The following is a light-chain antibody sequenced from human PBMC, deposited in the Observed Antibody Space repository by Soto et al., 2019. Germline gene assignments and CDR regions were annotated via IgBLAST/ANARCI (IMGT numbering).Light chain of an antibody. CDR1: QSVSSY. J-gene: IGKJ1*01. V-gene: IGKV3-15*01. CDR2: GAS. Sequence: EIVMTQSPATLSVSPGERATLSCMASQSVSSYLAWDQQTPGQAPRLLIYGASTRATGIPARFSGSGSGTEFTLTISSLQSEDFAVYYCQPYNNWPSWTFGQGTKVDNK. CDR3: QPYNNWPSWT.